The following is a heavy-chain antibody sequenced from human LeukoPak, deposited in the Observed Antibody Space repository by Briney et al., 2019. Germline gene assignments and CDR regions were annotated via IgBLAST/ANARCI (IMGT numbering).Heavy chain of an antibody. CDR3: ARGRWLQYPFDY. CDR1: SGSISSYY. J-gene: IGHJ4*02. Sequence: SETLSLTCTVSSGSISSYYWSWIRKPPGKGLEWIGYIYYSGSTNYNPSLKSRVTISVDTSKNQFSLKLSSVTAADTAVYYCARGRWLQYPFDYWGQGTLVTVSS. V-gene: IGHV4-59*01. CDR2: IYYSGST. D-gene: IGHD5-24*01.